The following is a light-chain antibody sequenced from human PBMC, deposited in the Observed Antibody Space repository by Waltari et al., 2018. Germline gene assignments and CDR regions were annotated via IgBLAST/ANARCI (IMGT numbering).Light chain of an antibody. CDR3: QQYYNWPYT. J-gene: IGKJ2*01. CDR1: RSVGSS. CDR2: SAS. Sequence: ETAMTQSPATLSVSQGARVPLSCRASRSVGSSLAWYQQIPGQPPRLLIHSASTGATGLPARFSGSGSGTDFTLTISSLQSEDFAVYYCQQYYNWPYTFGQGTKVEIK. V-gene: IGKV3-15*01.